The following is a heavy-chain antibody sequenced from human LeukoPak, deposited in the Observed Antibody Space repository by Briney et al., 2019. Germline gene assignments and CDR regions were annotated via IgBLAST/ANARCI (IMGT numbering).Heavy chain of an antibody. D-gene: IGHD1-26*01. CDR1: GGTFSSYA. Sequence: ASVKVSCKASGGTFSSYAISWVRQAPGQGLEWMGGIIPIFGTANYAQKFQGRVTITADESTSTAYMELSSLRSEDTAVYYCASSISGSYYYDAFDIWGQGTMVTVSS. CDR2: IIPIFGTA. J-gene: IGHJ3*02. CDR3: ASSISGSYYYDAFDI. V-gene: IGHV1-69*13.